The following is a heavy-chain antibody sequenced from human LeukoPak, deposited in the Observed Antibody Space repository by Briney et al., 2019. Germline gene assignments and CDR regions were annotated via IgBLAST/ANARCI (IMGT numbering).Heavy chain of an antibody. CDR2: IILEGSEK. CDR3: ARGYSSGWSLIFGS. Sequence: GGSLRLSCAASGFTFSTYWMSWVRQTPGKGLEWVANIILEGSEKYYVDSVKGRFTISRDNAKNSLYLQMNSLRAEDTAVYYCARGYSSGWSLIFGSWGQGTLVTVSS. V-gene: IGHV3-7*01. CDR1: GFTFSTYW. J-gene: IGHJ4*02. D-gene: IGHD6-19*01.